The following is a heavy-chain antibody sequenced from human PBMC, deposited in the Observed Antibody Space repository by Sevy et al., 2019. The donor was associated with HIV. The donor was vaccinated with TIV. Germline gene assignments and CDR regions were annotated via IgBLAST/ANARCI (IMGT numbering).Heavy chain of an antibody. CDR1: GYTFSNYG. CDR2: ISAYNGNT. V-gene: IGHV1-18*01. J-gene: IGHJ6*03. Sequence: ASVKVSCKASGYTFSNYGINWVRQAPGQGLEWMAWISAYNGNTNYAQKLQGRVTMTTDTSTSTAYMELRSLRSDDTAVYYCARGPKVLRFSSPTGEDYYYYMDVWGKGTTVTVS. D-gene: IGHD3-3*01. CDR3: ARGPKVLRFSSPTGEDYYYYMDV.